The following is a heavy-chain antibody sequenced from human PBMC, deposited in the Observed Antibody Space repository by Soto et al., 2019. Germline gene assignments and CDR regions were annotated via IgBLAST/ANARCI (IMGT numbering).Heavy chain of an antibody. CDR3: AKFRGYPWFFDY. CDR1: GFTFSSYA. D-gene: IGHD5-12*01. V-gene: IGHV3-23*01. CDR2: ISNGGVST. Sequence: EVQLLESGGDLVQPGGSLRLSCAASGFTFSSYAMGWVRQAPGKGLEWVSAISNGGVSTYYADSVKGRFTISRDNSNNMLFLQMNSLRAEDMAVYYCAKFRGYPWFFDYWGQGTLVTVST. J-gene: IGHJ4*02.